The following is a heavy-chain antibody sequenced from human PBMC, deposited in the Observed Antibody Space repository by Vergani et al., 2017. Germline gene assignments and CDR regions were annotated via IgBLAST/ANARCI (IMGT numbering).Heavy chain of an antibody. Sequence: QVQLQESGPGLVKPSQTLSLTCTVSGGSISSGDYYWSWIRQPPGKGLEWIGYIYYIGSTYYNPSLKSRVTISVDTSKNQFSLKLSSVTAADTAVYYCARVRREVSSLYYYYYGMDVWRQGTTVTVSS. CDR2: IYYIGST. CDR3: ARVRREVSSLYYYYYGMDV. D-gene: IGHD2-2*01. V-gene: IGHV4-30-4*01. J-gene: IGHJ6*02. CDR1: GGSISSGDYY.